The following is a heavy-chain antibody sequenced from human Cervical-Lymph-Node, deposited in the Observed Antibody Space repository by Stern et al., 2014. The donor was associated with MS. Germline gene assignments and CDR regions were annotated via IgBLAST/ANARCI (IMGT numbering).Heavy chain of an antibody. CDR1: GYTFSRYY. V-gene: IGHV1-46*01. CDR2: INPSGSSN. J-gene: IGHJ3*02. D-gene: IGHD3-16*01. Sequence: VQLVQSGAEVMKPGASVKVSCKASGYTFSRYYMHWVRQAPGQGLEWVGIINPSGSSNRSAQKFQGRVTMTRDKSTSTVYMELSSLRSEDTVVYYCARVGRVTKDAFDIWGQGTMVTVSS. CDR3: ARVGRVTKDAFDI.